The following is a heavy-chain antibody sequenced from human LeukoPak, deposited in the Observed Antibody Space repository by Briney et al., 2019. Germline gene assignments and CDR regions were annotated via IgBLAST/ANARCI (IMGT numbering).Heavy chain of an antibody. J-gene: IGHJ4*02. CDR1: GFTFSSYS. D-gene: IGHD3-10*01. CDR2: ISSSSSYI. V-gene: IGHV3-21*01. CDR3: ARIMGGYYGSGSYYLPPFFDY. Sequence: GGSLRLSCAASGFTFSSYSMNWVRQAPGKGLEWVSSISSSSSYIYYADSVKGRFTISRDNAKNSLYLQMNSLRAEDTAVYYCARIMGGYYGSGSYYLPPFFDYWGQGTLVTVSS.